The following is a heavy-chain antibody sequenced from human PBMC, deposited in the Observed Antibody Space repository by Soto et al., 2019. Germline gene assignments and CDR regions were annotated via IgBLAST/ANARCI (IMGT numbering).Heavy chain of an antibody. Sequence: VESGGRVVQPGRSLRLSCAASVLTFSAYTMHWVRQAPGKGLEWVALILYDGSNQDYADSVKGRFTISRDNSRNTLYLQMSSLRLEDTALYFCARVAPGGSGSYDIWGQGTLVTVSS. CDR2: ILYDGSNQ. J-gene: IGHJ4*02. CDR1: VLTFSAYT. V-gene: IGHV3-30-3*01. D-gene: IGHD3-10*01. CDR3: ARVAPGGSGSYDI.